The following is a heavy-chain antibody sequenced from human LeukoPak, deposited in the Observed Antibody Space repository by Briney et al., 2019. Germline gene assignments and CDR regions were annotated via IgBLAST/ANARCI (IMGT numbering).Heavy chain of an antibody. V-gene: IGHV4-59*01. CDR3: ARVGACLDY. CDR2: IYYSGST. Sequence: SETLSLTCTVSGGSISSYYWSWIRQPPGKGLEWIGYIYYSGSTNYNPSLKSRVTISVDTSKNQFSLKLSSVTAADTAVYYCARVGACLDYRGQGTLVTVSS. D-gene: IGHD3-10*01. J-gene: IGHJ4*02. CDR1: GGSISSYY.